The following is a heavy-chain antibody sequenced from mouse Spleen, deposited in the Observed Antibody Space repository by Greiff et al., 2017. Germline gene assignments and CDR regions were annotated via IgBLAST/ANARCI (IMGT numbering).Heavy chain of an antibody. J-gene: IGHJ2*01. CDR1: GYAFSSSW. CDR3: ARRPGSTVFDY. D-gene: IGHD1-1*01. CDR2: IYPGDGDT. V-gene: IGHV1-82*01. Sequence: QVQLKQSGPELVKPGASVKISCKASGYAFSSSWMNWVKQRPGKGLEWIGRIYPGDGDTNYNGKFKGKATLTADKSSSTAYMQLSSLTSEDSAVYFCARRPGSTVFDYWGQGTTLTVSS.